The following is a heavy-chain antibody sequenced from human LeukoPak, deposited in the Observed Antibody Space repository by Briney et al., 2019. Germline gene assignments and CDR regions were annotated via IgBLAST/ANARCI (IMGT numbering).Heavy chain of an antibody. CDR3: ARNRGYSFGYGPMVD. J-gene: IGHJ4*02. CDR1: GFTFSSFG. V-gene: IGHV3-30*03. D-gene: IGHD5-18*01. CDR2: ISYDGRNK. Sequence: GGSLRLSCAASGFTFSSFGMHWVRQAPGKGLEWVAVISYDGRNKYYADSVKGRFTISRDNSKNTVWLQMNSLRADDTALYYCARNRGYSFGYGPMVDWGQGTLVTVSS.